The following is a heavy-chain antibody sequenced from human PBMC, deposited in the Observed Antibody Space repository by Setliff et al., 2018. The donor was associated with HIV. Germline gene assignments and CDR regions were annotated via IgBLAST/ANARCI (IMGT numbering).Heavy chain of an antibody. V-gene: IGHV4-39*02. CDR1: GASVSTTGYY. D-gene: IGHD3-3*01. J-gene: IGHJ3*02. Sequence: PSETLSLTCTVSGASVSTTGYYWGWLRQSPGKGLQWIGTTFYSGSTHYNPSLKSRVTISLDTSNNDFSLTLTSVTAADTALYFCATYLSDNYLDGAFDIWGRGTMVTVSS. CDR2: TFYSGST. CDR3: ATYLSDNYLDGAFDI.